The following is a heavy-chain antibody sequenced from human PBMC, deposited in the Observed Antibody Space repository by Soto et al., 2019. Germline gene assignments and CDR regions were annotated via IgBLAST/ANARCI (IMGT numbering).Heavy chain of an antibody. V-gene: IGHV3-23*01. Sequence: EVQLLESGGGVVQPGGTLRLSCAAPGFTFSRYAMHWVRQAPGEGLHWVSALSRSVGFTYYADSVKGRFTISRDDSKNTLYLQMNSLRGENTGVYYCAKVLRYDAAPGHAWGQGTLVTVSS. CDR3: AKVLRYDAAPGHA. CDR1: GFTFSRYA. J-gene: IGHJ5*02. D-gene: IGHD3-16*01. CDR2: LSRSVGFT.